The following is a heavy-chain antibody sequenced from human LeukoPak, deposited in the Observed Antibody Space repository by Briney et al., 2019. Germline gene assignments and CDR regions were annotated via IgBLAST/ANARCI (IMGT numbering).Heavy chain of an antibody. CDR3: ATAGFNYYDSSGYSLDY. CDR2: FDPEYGET. V-gene: IGHV1-24*01. CDR1: GYTLTELS. D-gene: IGHD3-22*01. J-gene: IGHJ4*02. Sequence: ASVKVSCKVSGYTLTELSMHWVRQAPGKGLEWMGGFDPEYGETIYSQKFQGRITMTEDTSTDTAYMELSSLRSEDTAVYYCATAGFNYYDSSGYSLDYWGQGTLVTVSS.